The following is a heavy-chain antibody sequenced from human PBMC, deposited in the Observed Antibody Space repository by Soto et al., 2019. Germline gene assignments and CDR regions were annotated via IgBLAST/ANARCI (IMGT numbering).Heavy chain of an antibody. CDR2: ISGSGGST. CDR1: GFTFSSYA. J-gene: IGHJ4*02. Sequence: PGGSLRLSCAASGFTFSSYAMSWVRQAPGKGLEWVSAISGSGGSTYYADSVKGRFTISRDNSKNTLYLQMNSLRAEDTAGYYCARRSNGWYFXYWGQGTLVTVSS. D-gene: IGHD6-19*01. CDR3: ARRSNGWYFXY. V-gene: IGHV3-23*01.